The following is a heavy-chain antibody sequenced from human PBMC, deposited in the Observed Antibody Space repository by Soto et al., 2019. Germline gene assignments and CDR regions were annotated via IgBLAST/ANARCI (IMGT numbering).Heavy chain of an antibody. CDR1: GFTFNYAW. V-gene: IGHV3-15*01. J-gene: IGHJ4*02. CDR3: AKGAPTGTFFDY. CDR2: IRTKTDDEAT. D-gene: IGHD3-10*01. Sequence: EVQLVESGGGLVKPGESLRLSCTASGFTFNYAWMSWVRQAPGKGLEWVARIRTKTDDEATDYAAPVKGRFSVSRDDSKNPVHLQMSSLKTEDTAVYYCAKGAPTGTFFDYWGQGILVTVSS.